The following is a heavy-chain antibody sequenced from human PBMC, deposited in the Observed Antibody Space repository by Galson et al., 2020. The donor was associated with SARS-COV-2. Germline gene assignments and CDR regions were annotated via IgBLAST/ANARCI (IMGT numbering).Heavy chain of an antibody. CDR3: ARDEDWYNDL. Sequence: GESLKISCAASGFNFGRNWMSWVRQAPGKGLQWVANIKQDGTDRYYVDSVKGRFTISSDNAKNSVYLQMNNLRADDTAVYYCARDEDWYNDLWGQGTLVAVSS. V-gene: IGHV3-7*01. J-gene: IGHJ5*02. D-gene: IGHD1-1*01. CDR1: GFNFGRNW. CDR2: IKQDGTDR.